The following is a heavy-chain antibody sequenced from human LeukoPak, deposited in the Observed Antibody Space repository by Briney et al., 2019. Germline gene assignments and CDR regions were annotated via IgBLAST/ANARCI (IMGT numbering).Heavy chain of an antibody. J-gene: IGHJ5*02. V-gene: IGHV3-73*01. CDR1: GFTFSGSA. D-gene: IGHD4-17*01. Sequence: GGSLKLSCAASGFTFSGSAMHWVRQASGKGLEWVGRIRSKANSYATAYAASVKGRFTISRDDSKNTAYLQMNSLQTEDTAVYYCTSSYGDANWFDPWGQGTLVTASS. CDR2: IRSKANSYAT. CDR3: TSSYGDANWFDP.